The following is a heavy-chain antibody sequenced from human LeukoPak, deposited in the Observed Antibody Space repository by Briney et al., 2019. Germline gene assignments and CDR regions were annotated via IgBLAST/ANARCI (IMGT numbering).Heavy chain of an antibody. CDR1: GGSISSYY. CDR2: IYYTGTP. CDR3: ARVKATVTSFDI. V-gene: IGHV4-59*01. J-gene: IGHJ3*02. Sequence: PSETLSLTCTVSGGSISSYYGGWIRQSPGKGLEWIANIYYTGTPYYNPSLQSRVTISVDMSKNQFSLKLSTVTAADTAVYYYARVKATVTSFDIWGQGTMVTVSS. D-gene: IGHD2/OR15-2a*01.